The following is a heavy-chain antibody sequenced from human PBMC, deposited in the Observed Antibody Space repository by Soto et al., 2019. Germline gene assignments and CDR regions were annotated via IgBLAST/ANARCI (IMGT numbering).Heavy chain of an antibody. Sequence: DTLSLTCTVSGGSISSYYWSWIRQPPGKGLEWIGYIYYSGSTNYNPSLKSRVTISVDTSKNQFSLKLSSVTAADTAVYYCARDRAPYCSSTSCYRALYGMDVWGQGTTVTVSS. CDR3: ARDRAPYCSSTSCYRALYGMDV. CDR1: GGSISSYY. J-gene: IGHJ6*02. CDR2: IYYSGST. V-gene: IGHV4-59*01. D-gene: IGHD2-2*02.